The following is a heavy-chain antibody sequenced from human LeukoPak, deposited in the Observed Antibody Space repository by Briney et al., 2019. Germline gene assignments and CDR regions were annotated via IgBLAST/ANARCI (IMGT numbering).Heavy chain of an antibody. CDR1: GGSISSDSYY. J-gene: IGHJ4*02. CDR2: IYYSGST. D-gene: IGHD6-13*01. CDR3: TRGGESSSWYHFDY. Sequence: PSETLSLTCTVSGGSISSDSYYWAWIRQPPGKGLEWIASIYYSGSTYYNPSLKSRVTISVDTSRNQFSLKLSSVTAADTAVYYCTRGGESSSWYHFDYWGQGTLVTVSS. V-gene: IGHV4-39*01.